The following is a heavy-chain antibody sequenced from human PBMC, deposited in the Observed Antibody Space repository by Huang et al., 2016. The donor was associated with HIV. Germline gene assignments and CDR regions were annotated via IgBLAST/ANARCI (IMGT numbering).Heavy chain of an antibody. J-gene: IGHJ3*01. V-gene: IGHV3-30*02. Sequence: QVRLVESGGGVVQPGASLTLSCSAFGFPCSAYGMDWVRQAPGKGLEWWCFIRYDGNNDYLIGSVKGRFTIARDNSNNTLYLRMNSLRPEDTAVYYCVKERGSSRARSSFDFWGQGTSVIVSS. D-gene: IGHD6-13*01. CDR2: IRYDGNND. CDR3: VKERGSSRARSSFDF. CDR1: GFPCSAYG.